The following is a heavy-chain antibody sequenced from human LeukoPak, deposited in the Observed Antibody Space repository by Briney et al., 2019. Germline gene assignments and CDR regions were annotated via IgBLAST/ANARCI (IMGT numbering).Heavy chain of an antibody. J-gene: IGHJ5*02. CDR2: IWNDGSNI. CDR3: TTDPDQPLLSLCS. CDR1: GFTFSNYG. V-gene: IGHV3-30*02. D-gene: IGHD2/OR15-2a*01. Sequence: PGGSLRLSCAASGFTFSNYGMHWVRQAPGQGLEWVAFIWNDGSNIYYVDSVKGRFTISRDNSKNTLYLQMNSLRAEDTAVYYCTTDPDQPLLSLCSWGQGTLVTVSS.